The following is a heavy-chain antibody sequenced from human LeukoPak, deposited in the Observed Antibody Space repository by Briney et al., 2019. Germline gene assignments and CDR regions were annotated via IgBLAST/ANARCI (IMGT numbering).Heavy chain of an antibody. CDR1: GGSISSYY. V-gene: IGHV4-59*12. D-gene: IGHD2-2*01. Sequence: TTSETLSLTCTVSGGSISSYYWSWIRQPPGKGLEWIGYIYYSGSTNYNPSLKSRVTISVDTSKNQFSLKLSSVTAADTAVYYCARACSSTSCHLGKYYYYYMDVWGKGTTVTVSS. J-gene: IGHJ6*03. CDR2: IYYSGST. CDR3: ARACSSTSCHLGKYYYYYMDV.